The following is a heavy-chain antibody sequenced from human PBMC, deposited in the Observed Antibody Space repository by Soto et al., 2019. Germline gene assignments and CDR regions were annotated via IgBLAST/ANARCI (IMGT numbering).Heavy chain of an antibody. CDR3: ARDTYYYDSSGYPLDYYYYYGMDV. CDR2: FSAYKGNT. CDR1: AYTFTSAG. J-gene: IGHJ6*02. Sequence: ASVKLSRKASAYTFTSAGISWVPQSAGQGREWMGWFSAYKGNTNNAKKLQDRVTMTTDTSTSTAYMELRSLRSDDTAVYYCARDTYYYDSSGYPLDYYYYYGMDVWGQGTTVTVSS. V-gene: IGHV1-18*04. D-gene: IGHD3-22*01.